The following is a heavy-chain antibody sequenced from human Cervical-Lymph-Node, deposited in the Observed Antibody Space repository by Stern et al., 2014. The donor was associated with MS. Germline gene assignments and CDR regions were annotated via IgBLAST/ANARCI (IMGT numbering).Heavy chain of an antibody. V-gene: IGHV1-18*04. CDR2: ISANTGNT. CDR3: ARVDLVDTAMVKAPYY. Sequence: VQLVESGAEVKKPGASVKVSCKASGYTFTSYGISWVRQAPGQGLEWMGWISANTGNTNYAQKLQGRVTMTTDTSTSTAYMELRSLRSDDTAVYYCARVDLVDTAMVKAPYYWGQGTLVTVSS. J-gene: IGHJ4*02. D-gene: IGHD5-18*01. CDR1: GYTFTSYG.